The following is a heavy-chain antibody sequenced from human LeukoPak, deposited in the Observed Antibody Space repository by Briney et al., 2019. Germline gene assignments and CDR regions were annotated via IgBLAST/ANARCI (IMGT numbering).Heavy chain of an antibody. D-gene: IGHD2-8*01. Sequence: QSGPTLVNPTQTLTLTCTFSGFAVSTRGVGVGWIRQPPGKALEWLSLIYWDDDKRYSPSLKSRLTITKDTSKTQVVLTMTNMDPVDTATYYCAHVTGYCTNGVCYSRRYYFDYWGQGTLVTVSS. CDR2: IYWDDDK. J-gene: IGHJ4*02. V-gene: IGHV2-5*02. CDR1: GFAVSTRGVG. CDR3: AHVTGYCTNGVCYSRRYYFDY.